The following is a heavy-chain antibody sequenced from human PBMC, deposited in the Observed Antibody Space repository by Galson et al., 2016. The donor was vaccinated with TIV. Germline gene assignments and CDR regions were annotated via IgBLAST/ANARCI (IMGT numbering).Heavy chain of an antibody. CDR1: GFPFSKYW. D-gene: IGHD5-24*01. V-gene: IGHV3-7*01. Sequence: SLRLSCAASGFPFSKYWMTWVRQAPGKGLEWVASITEDGSEKKYMDSVKGRFIFSRDNAKKSLYLQMDRLRVDDTAVYYCARGLGNGYSGGGLDYWGQGVLVSVSP. CDR3: ARGLGNGYSGGGLDY. J-gene: IGHJ4*02. CDR2: ITEDGSEK.